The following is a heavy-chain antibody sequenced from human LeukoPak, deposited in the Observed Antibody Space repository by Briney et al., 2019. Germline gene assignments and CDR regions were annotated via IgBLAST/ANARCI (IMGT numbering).Heavy chain of an antibody. J-gene: IGHJ4*02. V-gene: IGHV4-39*07. CDR2: VYYSGRT. Sequence: SETLSLTCTVSGGSISSSSYYWGWIRQPPGKGLEWIGSVYYSGRTYYNPSLKSRVTISVDTSKNQFSLKLSSVTAADTAVYYCARDGVVRGVSEIDYWGQGTLVTVSS. CDR3: ARDGVVRGVSEIDY. D-gene: IGHD3-10*01. CDR1: GGSISSSSYY.